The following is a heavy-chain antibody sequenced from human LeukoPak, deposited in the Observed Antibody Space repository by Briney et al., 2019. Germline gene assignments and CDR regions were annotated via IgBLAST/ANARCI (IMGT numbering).Heavy chain of an antibody. CDR3: ARGSRDIAAAGIVMYNFDS. Sequence: ASVKVSCKASGYTFTSYGISWVRQAPGQGLEWMGWISAYNGNTNYAQKLQGRVTMTTDTSTSTVYMELSSLRSEDTAMYYCARGSRDIAAAGIVMYNFDSWGQGTLVTVSS. V-gene: IGHV1-18*01. J-gene: IGHJ4*02. D-gene: IGHD6-13*01. CDR1: GYTFTSYG. CDR2: ISAYNGNT.